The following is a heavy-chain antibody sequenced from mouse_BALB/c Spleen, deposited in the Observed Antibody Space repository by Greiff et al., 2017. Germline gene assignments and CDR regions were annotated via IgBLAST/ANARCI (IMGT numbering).Heavy chain of an antibody. Sequence: QVQLQQSGAELARPGASVKLSCKASGYTFTSYWMQWVKQRPGQGLEWIGAIYPGDGDTRYTQKFKGKATLTADKSSSTAYMQLSSLASEDSAVYYCAREENYGSFAYWGQGTLVTVSA. V-gene: IGHV1-87*01. CDR1: GYTFTSYW. CDR2: IYPGDGDT. CDR3: AREENYGSFAY. J-gene: IGHJ3*01. D-gene: IGHD1-2*01.